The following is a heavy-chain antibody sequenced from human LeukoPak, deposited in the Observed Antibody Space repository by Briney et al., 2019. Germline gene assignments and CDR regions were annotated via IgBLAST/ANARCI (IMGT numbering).Heavy chain of an antibody. CDR1: GGSISSYD. J-gene: IGHJ5*02. CDR2: IYYSGST. Sequence: TPSETLSLTCTVSGGSISSYDWSWIRQPPGKGLEWIGYIYYSGSTNYNPSLKSRVTISVDTSKNQFSLKLSSVTAADTAVYYCARGGRSGYNLFDPWGQGTLVTVSS. V-gene: IGHV4-59*01. D-gene: IGHD3-10*01. CDR3: ARGGRSGYNLFDP.